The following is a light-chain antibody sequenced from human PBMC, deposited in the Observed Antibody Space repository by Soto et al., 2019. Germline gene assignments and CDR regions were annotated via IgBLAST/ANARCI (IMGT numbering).Light chain of an antibody. CDR2: DAS. CDR3: KQYENLPT. Sequence: DIQMTQPPSSLAASVGDRVTITCQASQNIDNYLNWYQQKPGRAPKILICDASNLEAGVPSRFRGSGSGTDFTFTIRRLQPEDIATYYCKQYENLPTXGQGTRLEIK. CDR1: QNIDNY. J-gene: IGKJ5*01. V-gene: IGKV1-33*01.